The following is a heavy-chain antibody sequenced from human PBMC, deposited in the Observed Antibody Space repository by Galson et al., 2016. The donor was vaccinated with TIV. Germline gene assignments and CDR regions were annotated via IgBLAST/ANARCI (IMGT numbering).Heavy chain of an antibody. J-gene: IGHJ4*02. D-gene: IGHD3-22*01. V-gene: IGHV5-51*03. CDR1: GYSFTNSY. CDR2: IYPGDSDT. CDR3: ARVVTSTSPFDY. Sequence: QSGAEVKKPGESQKISCKGSGYSFTNSYIAWVRQMPGKGLEWMAIIYPGDSDTRYSPSFQGQVTISADKSISTAYLQWSSLKASDTAMYFCARVVTSTSPFDYWGQGTLVTVSS.